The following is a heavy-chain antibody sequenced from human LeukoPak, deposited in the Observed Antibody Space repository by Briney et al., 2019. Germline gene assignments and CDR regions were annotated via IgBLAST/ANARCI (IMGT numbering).Heavy chain of an antibody. V-gene: IGHV3-48*03. D-gene: IGHD3-10*01. CDR3: AKEQFYYGSGSQPGY. J-gene: IGHJ4*02. CDR1: GFTFSSYE. CDR2: ISSSGSTI. Sequence: GGSLRLSCAASGFTFSSYEMNWVRQAPGKGLEWVSYISSSGSTIYYADSVKGRFTISRDNSKNTLYLQMNSLRAEDTAVYYCAKEQFYYGSGSQPGYWGQGTLVTVSS.